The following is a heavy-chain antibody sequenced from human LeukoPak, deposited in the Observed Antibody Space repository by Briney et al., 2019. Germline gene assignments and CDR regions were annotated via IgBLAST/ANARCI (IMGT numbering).Heavy chain of an antibody. D-gene: IGHD5/OR15-5a*01. Sequence: PGRSLRLSCAASGFTFSSYGMHWVRQAPGKGLEWVAVISYDGSNKYYADSVKGRFTTSRDNSKNTLYLQMNSLRAEDTAVYYCAKLYETFDYWGQGTLVTVSS. V-gene: IGHV3-30*18. CDR1: GFTFSSYG. J-gene: IGHJ4*02. CDR2: ISYDGSNK. CDR3: AKLYETFDY.